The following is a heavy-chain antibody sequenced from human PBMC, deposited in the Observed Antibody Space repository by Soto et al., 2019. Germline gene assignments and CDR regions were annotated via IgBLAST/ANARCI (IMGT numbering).Heavy chain of an antibody. CDR3: ARFGVANNYYYYMDV. V-gene: IGHV3-33*01. CDR1: GFTFSTYG. J-gene: IGHJ6*03. D-gene: IGHD3-3*01. Sequence: SLRLSCAGSGFTFSTYGMHWVRQAPGKGLEWVAVIWYDGSNKYYADSVNGRFTISRDNSKNTLYLQMNSLRAEDTAVYYCARFGVANNYYYYMDVWGKGTTVTVSS. CDR2: IWYDGSNK.